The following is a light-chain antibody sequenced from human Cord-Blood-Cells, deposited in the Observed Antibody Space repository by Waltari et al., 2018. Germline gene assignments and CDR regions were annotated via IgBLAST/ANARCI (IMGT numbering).Light chain of an antibody. Sequence: DIQMTPSPSSLSASVGDRVTITCRASQSISSYLNWYQQKPGKAPKLLIYAASSLQSGVPSRVSGSGSGTDFTLTSSSLQPEDFATYYCQQSYSTPYSFGQGTKLEIK. J-gene: IGKJ2*03. CDR2: AAS. CDR1: QSISSY. V-gene: IGKV1-39*01. CDR3: QQSYSTPYS.